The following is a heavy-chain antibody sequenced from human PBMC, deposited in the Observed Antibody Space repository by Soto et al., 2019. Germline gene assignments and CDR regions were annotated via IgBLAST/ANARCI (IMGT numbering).Heavy chain of an antibody. D-gene: IGHD3-3*01. J-gene: IGHJ6*02. CDR3: AKGVKRATIFGVVIMSRQDYYYGMDV. Sequence: GGSLRLSCAASGFTFSSYAMSWVRQAPGKGLGWVSAISGSGGSTYYADSVKGRFTISRDNSKNTLYLQMNSLRAEDTAVYYCAKGVKRATIFGVVIMSRQDYYYGMDVWGQGTTVTVSS. CDR1: GFTFSSYA. CDR2: ISGSGGST. V-gene: IGHV3-23*01.